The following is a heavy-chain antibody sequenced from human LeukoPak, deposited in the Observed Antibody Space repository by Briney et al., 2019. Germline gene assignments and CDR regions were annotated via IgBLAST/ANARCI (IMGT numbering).Heavy chain of an antibody. CDR1: GFTFSSYS. Sequence: PGGSLRLSCAASGFTFSSYSMNWVRQAPGKGLEWVSSISSSSSYIYYADSVKGRFTISRDNAKNSLYLQMNSLRAEDTAVYYCASHKEAYCGGDCYSVYYGMDVWGQGTTVTVSS. CDR3: ASHKEAYCGGDCYSVYYGMDV. J-gene: IGHJ6*02. V-gene: IGHV3-21*01. D-gene: IGHD2-21*02. CDR2: ISSSSSYI.